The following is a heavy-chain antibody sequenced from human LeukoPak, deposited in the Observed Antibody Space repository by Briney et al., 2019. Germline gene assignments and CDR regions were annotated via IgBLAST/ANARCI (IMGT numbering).Heavy chain of an antibody. CDR3: ARARPWGSLLQYDFDY. D-gene: IGHD4-11*01. V-gene: IGHV4-30-2*01. J-gene: IGHJ4*02. CDR1: GGSISSGGYY. Sequence: PSQTLSLTCTVSGGSISSGGYYWSWIRQPPGKGLEWIGYIYHSGSTYYNPSLKSRVTISVDRSKNQFSLKLSSVTAADTAVYYCARARPWGSLLQYDFDYWGQGTLVTVSS. CDR2: IYHSGST.